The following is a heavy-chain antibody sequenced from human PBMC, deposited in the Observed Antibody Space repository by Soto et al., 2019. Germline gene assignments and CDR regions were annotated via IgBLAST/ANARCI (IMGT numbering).Heavy chain of an antibody. CDR3: TTDLPGYYGSGSYYNVTNLNWFDP. V-gene: IGHV3-15*01. D-gene: IGHD3-10*01. CDR1: GFTFSNAW. CDR2: IKSKTDGGTT. J-gene: IGHJ5*02. Sequence: GGSLRLSCAASGFTFSNAWMSWVRQAPGKGLEWVGRIKSKTDGGTTDYAAPVKGRFTISRDDSKNTLYLQMNSLKTEDTAVYYCTTDLPGYYGSGSYYNVTNLNWFDPWGQGTLVTVSS.